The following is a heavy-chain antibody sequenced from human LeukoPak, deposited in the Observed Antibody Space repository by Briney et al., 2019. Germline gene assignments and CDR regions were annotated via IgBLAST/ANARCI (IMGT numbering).Heavy chain of an antibody. Sequence: GGSLRLSCAASGFTSSSYWMSWVRQAPGKGLEGVANIKQDGSEKYYVDSGKGRFTISRDNAKNSLYLQMNSLRAEDTAVYYCARVHGLSFLDYWGQGTLVNVSS. CDR3: ARVHGLSFLDY. CDR1: GFTSSSYW. D-gene: IGHD3-16*02. V-gene: IGHV3-7*01. J-gene: IGHJ4*02. CDR2: IKQDGSEK.